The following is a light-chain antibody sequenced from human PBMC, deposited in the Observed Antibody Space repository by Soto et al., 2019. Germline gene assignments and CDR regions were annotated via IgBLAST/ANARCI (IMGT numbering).Light chain of an antibody. V-gene: IGKV3-11*01. J-gene: IGKJ3*01. CDR3: QQRSNWPRVT. Sequence: EIVLTQSPATLSLSPGERATLSCRASQSVSSYLAWYQQKPGQAPRLLIYDASNRATGIPARFSGSGSGTDITLTISSLEPEDFAVYYCQQRSNWPRVTFGPGTKVEIK. CDR2: DAS. CDR1: QSVSSY.